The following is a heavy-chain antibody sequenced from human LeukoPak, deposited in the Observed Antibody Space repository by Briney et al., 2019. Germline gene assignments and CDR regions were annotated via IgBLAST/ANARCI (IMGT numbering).Heavy chain of an antibody. CDR3: ARIAGYSYGPDLDY. D-gene: IGHD5-18*01. CDR2: IYYSGST. J-gene: IGHJ4*02. Sequence: SETLSLTCTVSGGSISSSSYYWGWIRQPPGKGLEWIGSIYYSGSTYYNPSLKSRVTISVDTSKNQFSLKLSSVTAADTAVYYCARIAGYSYGPDLDYWGQGTLVTVSS. V-gene: IGHV4-39*01. CDR1: GGSISSSSYY.